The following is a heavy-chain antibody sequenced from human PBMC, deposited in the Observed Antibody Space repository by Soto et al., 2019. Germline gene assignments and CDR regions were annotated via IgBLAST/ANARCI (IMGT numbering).Heavy chain of an antibody. J-gene: IGHJ3*02. D-gene: IGHD3-22*01. Sequence: GSLRLSCSASGFTFSSYAMHWVRQAPGKGLEYVSAISSNGGSTYYADSVKGRFTISRDNSKNTLYLQMSSLRAEDTAVYYCVKALDSSGYYLGGAFDIWGQGTMVTVSS. CDR2: ISSNGGST. V-gene: IGHV3-64D*08. CDR1: GFTFSSYA. CDR3: VKALDSSGYYLGGAFDI.